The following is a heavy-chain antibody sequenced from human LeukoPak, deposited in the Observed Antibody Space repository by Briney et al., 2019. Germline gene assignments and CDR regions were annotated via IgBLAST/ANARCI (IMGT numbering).Heavy chain of an antibody. CDR3: ARTGDILTGYWSRGEIRRYFDY. CDR1: GYTFTGYY. V-gene: IGHV1-2*02. D-gene: IGHD3-9*01. CDR2: INPNSGGT. Sequence: ASVKVPCKASGYTFTGYYMHWVRQAPGQGLEWMGWINPNSGGTNYAQKFRGRVTMTRDTSISTAYMELSRLRSDDTAVYYCARTGDILTGYWSRGEIRRYFDYWGQGTLVTVSS. J-gene: IGHJ4*02.